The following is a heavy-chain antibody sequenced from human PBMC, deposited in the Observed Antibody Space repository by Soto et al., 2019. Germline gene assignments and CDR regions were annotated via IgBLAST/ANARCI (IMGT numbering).Heavy chain of an antibody. CDR1: GGSISTFY. J-gene: IGHJ4*02. Sequence: SETLSLTCTVSGGSISTFYWGWMRQSPGKELEWIGYVYYTGSTNYNPSLKSRVTISVDRSKNQFSLKLTSANAADTAVYYCARGRTVRNYADDSSDYFYFSDYWGQGTQVTVSS. CDR2: VYYTGST. V-gene: IGHV4-59*01. CDR3: ARGRTVRNYADDSSDYFYFSDY. D-gene: IGHD3-22*01.